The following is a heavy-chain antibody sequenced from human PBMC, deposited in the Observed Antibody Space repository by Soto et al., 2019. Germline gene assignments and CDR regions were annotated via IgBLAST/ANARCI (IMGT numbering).Heavy chain of an antibody. CDR3: ARDRRYVDWLLPGSGLDV. J-gene: IGHJ6*02. CDR2: ISYDGSNV. V-gene: IGHV3-30-3*01. Sequence: QVQLVESGGGVVQPGKSLRLSCAASGFIFSTYAMHWVLQAPGKGLEWVAVISYDGSNVYYADSVKGRFTISRDNSKNTIYLQMNSLRAEDTAVYYCARDRRYVDWLLPGSGLDVWGQGTTVTVSS. D-gene: IGHD3-9*01. CDR1: GFIFSTYA.